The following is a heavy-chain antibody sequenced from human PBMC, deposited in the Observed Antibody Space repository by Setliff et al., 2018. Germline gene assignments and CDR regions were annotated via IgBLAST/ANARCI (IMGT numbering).Heavy chain of an antibody. Sequence: GGSLRLSCGASGFTFSRYWMYWVRQVPGKGLVWVSRIRPDGTISNYADSVKGRFTISRDNAKTSLSLQMNSLRTEDTAVYYCFGAGTCSYWGQGTLVTVSS. CDR2: IRPDGTIS. D-gene: IGHD3-10*01. J-gene: IGHJ4*02. CDR3: FGAGTCSY. V-gene: IGHV3-74*01. CDR1: GFTFSRYW.